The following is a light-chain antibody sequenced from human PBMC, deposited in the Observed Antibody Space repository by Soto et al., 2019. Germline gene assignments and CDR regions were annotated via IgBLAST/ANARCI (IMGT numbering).Light chain of an antibody. V-gene: IGKV1-5*03. J-gene: IGKJ1*01. CDR1: QSISSW. CDR3: QQYVTAFRS. CDR2: KAS. Sequence: IHLTPSPSTLSPSLPHRVAINWRASQSISSWLAWYQQKPGTAPKLLIYKASSLESGVPSRFSGSGSGTEFTLTISSLQPDDFATYYCQQYVTAFRSFGQGTKVDIK.